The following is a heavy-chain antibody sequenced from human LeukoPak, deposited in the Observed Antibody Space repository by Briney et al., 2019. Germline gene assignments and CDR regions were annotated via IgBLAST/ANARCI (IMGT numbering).Heavy chain of an antibody. CDR2: INPNSGGT. D-gene: IGHD3-22*01. CDR3: ARDVLTYCYDSSGYGY. V-gene: IGHV1-2*02. CDR1: GYTFTNYF. Sequence: ASVRVSCKASGYTFTNYFMNWVRQAHGQGLEWMGWINPNSGGTNYAQSFQGRVTIPRDTSISTAYMELSRLRSNHTAVYYCARDVLTYCYDSSGYGYWVQGTLVTVSS. J-gene: IGHJ4*02.